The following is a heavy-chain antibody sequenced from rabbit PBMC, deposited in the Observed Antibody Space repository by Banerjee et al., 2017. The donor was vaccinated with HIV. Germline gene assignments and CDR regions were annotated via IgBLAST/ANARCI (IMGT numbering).Heavy chain of an antibody. J-gene: IGHJ6*01. CDR2: IYTGSSGTT. CDR1: GFSFNSIYW. D-gene: IGHD1-1*01. V-gene: IGHV1S40*01. Sequence: QSSEESGGDLVKPGASLTLTCTASGFSFNSIYWICWVRQAPGKGLELIACIYTGSSGTTYYASWAKGRFTISKTSSTTVTLQMTSLTAADTATYFCARDLIASSGNSYVLDLWGQGTLVTVS. CDR3: ARDLIASSGNSYVLDL.